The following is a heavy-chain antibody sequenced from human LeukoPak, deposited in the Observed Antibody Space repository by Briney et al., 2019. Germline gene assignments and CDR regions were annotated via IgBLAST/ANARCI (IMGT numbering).Heavy chain of an antibody. Sequence: SVKVSCKASGGTLSSYAISWVRQAPGQGLEWMGGIIPIFGTANYAQKFQGRVTITTDESTSTAYMELSSLRSEDTAVYYCARGSEAAAGLDYWGQGTLVTVSS. CDR3: ARGSEAAAGLDY. CDR2: IIPIFGTA. V-gene: IGHV1-69*05. D-gene: IGHD6-13*01. CDR1: GGTLSSYA. J-gene: IGHJ4*02.